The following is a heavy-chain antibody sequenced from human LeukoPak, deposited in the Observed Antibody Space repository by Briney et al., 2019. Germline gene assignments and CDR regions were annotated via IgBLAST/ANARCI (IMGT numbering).Heavy chain of an antibody. CDR1: GFNFGTHW. V-gene: IGHV3-7*01. D-gene: IGHD5-24*01. J-gene: IGHJ4*02. CDR3: GTGWAVDF. CDR2: IKKDGSEK. Sequence: GGSLRLSCAASGFNFGTHWMTWVRQAPGKGLECVAIIKKDGSEKYHVDSVKGRFTISRDNAKNSLYLQMNSLRAEDTAVYYCGTGWAVDFWGQGTLVTVSS.